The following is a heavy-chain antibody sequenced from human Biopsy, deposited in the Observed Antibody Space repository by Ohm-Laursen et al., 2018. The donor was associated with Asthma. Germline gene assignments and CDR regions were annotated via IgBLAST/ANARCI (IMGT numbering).Heavy chain of an antibody. CDR3: ARRITIFGVVQKDHGMDA. D-gene: IGHD3-3*01. J-gene: IGHJ6*02. V-gene: IGHV4-39*01. CDR2: ISYGGKT. CDR1: GGSMTPTSHY. Sequence: GTLSLTCAVSGGSMTPTSHYWDWIRQAPGKGLEWIGYISYGGKTSYNPSLKNRVTISRDTSNNQFSLRLTSVTAADTAVYFCARRITIFGVVQKDHGMDAWGQGTTVIVSS.